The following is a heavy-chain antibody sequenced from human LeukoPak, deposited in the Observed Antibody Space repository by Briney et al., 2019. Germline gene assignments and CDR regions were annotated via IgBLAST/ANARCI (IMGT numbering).Heavy chain of an antibody. Sequence: PGGSLRLSCAASGFTFSTYWMNWVRQAPGKGLEWVANIKQDGSIQYYVDSVRGRFTISRDNAKNSLYLQMNSLRAEDTAVYYCAGDISSSGGLEYWGQETLVTVSS. CDR1: GFTFSTYW. CDR2: IKQDGSIQ. D-gene: IGHD6-6*01. V-gene: IGHV3-7*04. CDR3: AGDISSSGGLEY. J-gene: IGHJ4*02.